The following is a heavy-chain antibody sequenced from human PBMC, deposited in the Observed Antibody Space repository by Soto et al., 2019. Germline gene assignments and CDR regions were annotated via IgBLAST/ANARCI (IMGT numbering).Heavy chain of an antibody. D-gene: IGHD3-10*01. CDR1: GFSFTSSA. V-gene: IGHV1-58*01. CDR3: AALVPYYYGSGSYPQPPYYYYYYGMDV. Sequence: SVKVSCKASGFSFTSSAVQWVRQARGQRLEWIGWIVVGSGNTNYAQKFQERVTITRDMSTSTDYMELSSLRSEDTAVYYCAALVPYYYGSGSYPQPPYYYYYYGMDVWGQGTTVTVSS. J-gene: IGHJ6*02. CDR2: IVVGSGNT.